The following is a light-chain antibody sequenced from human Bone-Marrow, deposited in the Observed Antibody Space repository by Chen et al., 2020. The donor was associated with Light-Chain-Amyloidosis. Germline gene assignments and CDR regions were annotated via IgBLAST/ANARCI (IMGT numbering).Light chain of an antibody. J-gene: IGLJ2*01. Sequence: SYELTQPPSVAVSPGQTARITCSGDDLPTKYAYWYQQKPGQAPVLVINRDTERPSGISERFSGSSLVTTATLTISGVQAEDEADYHCQSADSSGTYEVIFGGGTKLTVL. V-gene: IGLV3-25*03. CDR3: QSADSSGTYEVI. CDR1: DLPTKY. CDR2: RDT.